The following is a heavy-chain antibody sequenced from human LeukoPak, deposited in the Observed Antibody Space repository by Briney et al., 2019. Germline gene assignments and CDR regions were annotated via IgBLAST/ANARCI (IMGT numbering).Heavy chain of an antibody. CDR2: IRSKANSYAT. J-gene: IGHJ4*02. D-gene: IGHD6-13*01. V-gene: IGHV3-73*01. Sequence: GSLRLSCAASGFTFSGSAMHWVRQASGKGLEWVGRIRSKANSYATAYAASVKGRFTISRDDSKNTAYLQMNSLKTEDTAVYYCARVYSSSWYRGVNPLDYWGQGTLVTVSS. CDR1: GFTFSGSA. CDR3: ARVYSSSWYRGVNPLDY.